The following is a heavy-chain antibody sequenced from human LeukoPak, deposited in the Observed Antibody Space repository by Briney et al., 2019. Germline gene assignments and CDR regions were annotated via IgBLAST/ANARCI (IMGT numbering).Heavy chain of an antibody. CDR2: INPNSGGT. D-gene: IGHD1-1*01. Sequence: ASVKVSCKASGYTFTGYYMHWVRQAPGQGLEWMGWINPNSGGTNYAQKFQGRVTMTRDTSISTAYMELSRLRSDDTAVYYCARGTGTTGGDWFDPWGQGTLVTDSS. J-gene: IGHJ5*02. V-gene: IGHV1-2*02. CDR1: GYTFTGYY. CDR3: ARGTGTTGGDWFDP.